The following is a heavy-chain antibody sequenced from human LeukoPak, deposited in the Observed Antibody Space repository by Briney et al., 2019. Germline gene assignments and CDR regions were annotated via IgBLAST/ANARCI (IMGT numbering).Heavy chain of an antibody. Sequence: SETLSLTCTVSGGSISSGSYYWSWIRQPAGKGLEWIGRIYTSGSTNYNPSLKSRVTISVDTSKNQFSLKLSSVTAADTAVYYCARVRTYYYGSGSYYKPYYYYMDVWGKGTTVTISS. D-gene: IGHD3-10*01. CDR2: IYTSGST. CDR3: ARVRTYYYGSGSYYKPYYYYMDV. J-gene: IGHJ6*03. V-gene: IGHV4-61*02. CDR1: GGSISSGSYY.